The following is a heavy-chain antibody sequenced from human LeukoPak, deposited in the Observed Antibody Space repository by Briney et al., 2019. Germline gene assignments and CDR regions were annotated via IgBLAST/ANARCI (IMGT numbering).Heavy chain of an antibody. Sequence: ASVKVSCKASGYTFTSYDINWVRQATGQGLEWMGWMNPNSGNTGYAQKFQGRVTITRNTSISTAYMELSSLRSEDTAVYYCARDLRNWSGYSDYMDVWGKGTTVTVSS. CDR1: GYTFTSYD. V-gene: IGHV1-8*03. CDR2: MNPNSGNT. CDR3: ARDLRNWSGYSDYMDV. J-gene: IGHJ6*03. D-gene: IGHD3-3*01.